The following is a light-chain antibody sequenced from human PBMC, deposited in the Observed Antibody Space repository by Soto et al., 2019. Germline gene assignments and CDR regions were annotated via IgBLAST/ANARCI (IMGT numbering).Light chain of an antibody. CDR1: QSIDTRY. CDR2: ATS. CDR3: QQYFVSSWT. J-gene: IGKJ1*01. Sequence: EIVLTQSPGTLSSSPGERATLSCRASQSIDTRYFAWYQHKPGQAPRLLIYATSSRATGIPDRFGGSGSGTDFTLTINRRQPEDFVVYYCQQYFVSSWTFGQGTKVDIK. V-gene: IGKV3-20*01.